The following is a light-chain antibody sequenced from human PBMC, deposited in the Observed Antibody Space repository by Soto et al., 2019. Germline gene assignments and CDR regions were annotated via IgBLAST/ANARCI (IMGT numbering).Light chain of an antibody. CDR1: QSVNIN. CDR3: QQYNNWPIT. V-gene: IGKV3-15*01. CDR2: GAS. Sequence: EVVLTQSPATLSVSPREGATLSCRASQSVNINLAWYQQKPGQAPRLLIYGASTRATGVPARFSGSGSGTEFTLTISTLQSEDFAVYYCQQYNNWPITFGQGTRLEIK. J-gene: IGKJ5*01.